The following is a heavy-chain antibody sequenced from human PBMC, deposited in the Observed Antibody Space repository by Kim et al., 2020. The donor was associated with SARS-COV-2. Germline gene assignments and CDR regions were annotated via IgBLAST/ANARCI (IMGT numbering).Heavy chain of an antibody. CDR3: SRGLAQWPLGGGMDV. J-gene: IGHJ6*01. D-gene: IGHD6-19*01. CDR1: GYSFTSYW. CDR2: IYPGDSDT. Sequence: GESLKISCKGSGYSFTSYWIGWVRQMPGKGLEWMGIIYPGDSDTRYSPSFQGQVTITADKSISTAYRQWSSLKASNTARYYCSRGLAQWPLGGGMDVWGQGTTVTVSS. V-gene: IGHV5-51*01.